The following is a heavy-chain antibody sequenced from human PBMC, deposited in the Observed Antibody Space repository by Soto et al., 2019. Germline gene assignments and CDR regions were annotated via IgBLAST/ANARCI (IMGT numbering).Heavy chain of an antibody. J-gene: IGHJ5*02. CDR3: VRGGMTVLTYNWFDP. CDR1: GFTFSSYA. Sequence: QVQLVESGGGVVQPGRSLRLSCAASGFTFSSYAMHWVRQAPGKGLEWVSVIWYDGSSQHYADSVKGRFTISRDNSKNTMSLQMNSLRAEDTAVYHCVRGGMTVLTYNWFDPWGQGTLVTVSS. CDR2: IWYDGSSQ. V-gene: IGHV3-33*01. D-gene: IGHD2-21*02.